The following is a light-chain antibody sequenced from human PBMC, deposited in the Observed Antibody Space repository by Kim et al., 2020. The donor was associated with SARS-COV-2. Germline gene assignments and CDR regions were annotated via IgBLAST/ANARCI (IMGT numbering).Light chain of an antibody. Sequence: IVLTQSPVTLSVSPGERGTLTCGASQGVGTDLAWYQHKPGQAPMLLIYGASTRDSGVPPRFSGSGSGRAFTLTISNLQSEDLAVYFCQQYNNWPITFGGGTKVDIK. J-gene: IGKJ4*01. V-gene: IGKV3-15*01. CDR1: QGVGTD. CDR2: GAS. CDR3: QQYNNWPIT.